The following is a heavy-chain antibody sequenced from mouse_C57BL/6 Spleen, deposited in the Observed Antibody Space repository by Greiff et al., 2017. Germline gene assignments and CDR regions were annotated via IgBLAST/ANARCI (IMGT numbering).Heavy chain of an antibody. Sequence: VQLQQPGAELVKPGASVKLSCKASGYTFTSYWMQWVKQRPGQGLEWIGEIDPSDSYTNYNQKFKGKATLTVDTSSSTAYMQLSSLTSEDSAVYYCAFYYYGSSLLYYAMDYWGQGTSVTVSS. CDR2: IDPSDSYT. J-gene: IGHJ4*01. CDR3: AFYYYGSSLLYYAMDY. CDR1: GYTFTSYW. D-gene: IGHD1-1*01. V-gene: IGHV1-50*01.